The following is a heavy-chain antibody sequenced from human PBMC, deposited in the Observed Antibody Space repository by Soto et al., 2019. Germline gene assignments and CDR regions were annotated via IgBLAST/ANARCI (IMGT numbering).Heavy chain of an antibody. D-gene: IGHD3-10*01. J-gene: IGHJ4*02. CDR3: AREAGDYGHPYFDY. Sequence: QLVQSGPEVKKPGSSGKVSCKSVGDTFSSYAVSWVRQAPGQGLEWMGGIIPTFGTVNYAQKFQGRATIPAYESTRVSYIELISLKPEDSSVYYCAREAGDYGHPYFDYWGQGTLTSVSS. CDR2: IIPTFGTV. CDR1: GDTFSSYA. V-gene: IGHV1-69*01.